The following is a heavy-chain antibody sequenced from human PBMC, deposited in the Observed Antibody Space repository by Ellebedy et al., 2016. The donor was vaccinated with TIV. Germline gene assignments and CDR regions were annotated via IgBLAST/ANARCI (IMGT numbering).Heavy chain of an antibody. V-gene: IGHV3-7*01. D-gene: IGHD4-17*01. Sequence: PGGSLRLSCTASGFTFSIYWMTWVRQAPGKGLECVANIKQDGSEKSYVDSVKGRFTISRDNAKNSLHLQMNGLRAEDTAVYYCARHTDYALDYWGQGALVTVSS. CDR3: ARHTDYALDY. CDR2: IKQDGSEK. CDR1: GFTFSIYW. J-gene: IGHJ4*02.